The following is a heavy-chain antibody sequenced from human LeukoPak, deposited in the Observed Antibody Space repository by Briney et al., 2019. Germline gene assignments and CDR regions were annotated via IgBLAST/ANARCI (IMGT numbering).Heavy chain of an antibody. CDR3: ARRTEVWKSYGSYYYYMDV. V-gene: IGHV3-48*01. Sequence: GGSLRLSCAGSGFTFSSYDTNWVRQAPGKGLEWVSYISSGSSSIDYADSVKGRFTVSRDNAKNSLYLQMNSLRVEDTAVYYCARRTEVWKSYGSYYYYMDVWGKGTTVTVSS. J-gene: IGHJ6*03. D-gene: IGHD1-26*01. CDR1: GFTFSSYD. CDR2: ISSGSSSI.